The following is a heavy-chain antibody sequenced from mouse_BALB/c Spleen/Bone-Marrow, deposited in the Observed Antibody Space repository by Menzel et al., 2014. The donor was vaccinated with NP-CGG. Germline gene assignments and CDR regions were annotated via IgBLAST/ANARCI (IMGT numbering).Heavy chain of an antibody. V-gene: IGHV1-69*01. CDR3: ARGGHDFSLDY. CDR2: IDTSDSYT. Sequence: VQLQQSGAELGMPGASVKMSCKASGYTFTDNWIYWVKQRPGQGLEWIGAIDTSDSYTNYNQKFMGKASLTVDASSSTAYMQVSSQTSDDSAVYYCARGGHDFSLDYWGQGTSVTVSS. D-gene: IGHD2-4*01. J-gene: IGHJ4*01. CDR1: GYTFTDNW.